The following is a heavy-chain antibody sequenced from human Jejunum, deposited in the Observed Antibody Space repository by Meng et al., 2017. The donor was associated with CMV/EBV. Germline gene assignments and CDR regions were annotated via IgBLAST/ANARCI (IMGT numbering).Heavy chain of an antibody. CDR2: IKQDGSEV. CDR1: GFTFSRYW. Sequence: GFTFSRYWMTWLRQAPGKGLEWVANIKQDGSEVYSADSVKGRFTVSRDNGKNALYLQMNSLRVEDTAVYYCARALSLWSGPRLDVWGQGTTVTVSS. CDR3: ARALSLWSGPRLDV. V-gene: IGHV3-7*01. D-gene: IGHD3-10*01. J-gene: IGHJ6*02.